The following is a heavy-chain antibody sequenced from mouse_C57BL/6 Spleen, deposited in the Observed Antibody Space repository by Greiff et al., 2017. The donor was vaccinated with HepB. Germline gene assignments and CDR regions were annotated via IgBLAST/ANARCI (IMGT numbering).Heavy chain of an antibody. CDR1: GFTFSSYA. Sequence: EVKVEESGGGLVKPGGSLKLSCAASGFTFSSYAMSWVRQTPEKRLEWVATISDGGSYTYYPDNVKGRFTISRDNAKNNLYLQMSHLKSEDTAMYYCASGDYDVGFAYWGQGTLVTVSA. V-gene: IGHV5-4*03. D-gene: IGHD2-4*01. J-gene: IGHJ3*01. CDR3: ASGDYDVGFAY. CDR2: ISDGGSYT.